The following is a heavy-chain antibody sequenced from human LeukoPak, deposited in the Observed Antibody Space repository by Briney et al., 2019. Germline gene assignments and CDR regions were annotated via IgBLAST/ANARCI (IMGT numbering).Heavy chain of an antibody. CDR3: ARLVPEGPGALDI. Sequence: PSETLSLTCNVSGASITTYYWSWIRQAAGKGLEWIGRIYISETTNNPSLKSRVTMSLDTSRNQFSLKFSSVTAADTAVYYCARLVPEGPGALDIWGQGTMVTVSS. D-gene: IGHD3-10*01. CDR1: GASITTYY. J-gene: IGHJ3*02. V-gene: IGHV4-4*07. CDR2: IYISETT.